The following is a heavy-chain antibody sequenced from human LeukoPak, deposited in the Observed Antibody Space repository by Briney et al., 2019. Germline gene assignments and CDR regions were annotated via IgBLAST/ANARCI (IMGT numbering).Heavy chain of an antibody. V-gene: IGHV3-7*01. CDR2: IKHDGSAK. Sequence: GETLRLSCTASGFTFSSYWMSWVRQAPGKGLEWVANIKHDGSAKYNVDPVKGQFTISRDNAKNSLYLQMNSLRAEDTAVYDCARAPTPYCSGTSCYGGPDFDYWGQGTLVTVSS. CDR1: GFTFSSYW. J-gene: IGHJ4*02. D-gene: IGHD2-2*01. CDR3: ARAPTPYCSGTSCYGGPDFDY.